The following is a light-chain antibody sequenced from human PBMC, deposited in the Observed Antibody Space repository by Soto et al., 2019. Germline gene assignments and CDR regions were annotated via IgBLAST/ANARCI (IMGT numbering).Light chain of an antibody. CDR1: QNINNY. V-gene: IGKV1-9*01. CDR2: AAS. J-gene: IGKJ5*01. CDR3: QQFNSYPIT. Sequence: DIQMTLSPSSLSASVGDRVTITSPASQNINNYLNWYQQKPGKAPKLLIYAASTLQSGVPSRFSGSGSGTEFTLTISSLQPEDFATYYCQQFNSYPITFGQGTRLEIK.